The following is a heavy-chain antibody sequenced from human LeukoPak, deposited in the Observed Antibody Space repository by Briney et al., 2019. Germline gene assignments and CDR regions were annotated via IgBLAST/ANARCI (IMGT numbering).Heavy chain of an antibody. V-gene: IGHV3-48*01. CDR2: ISGSSSTI. CDR1: GFAFSSFA. J-gene: IGHJ4*02. Sequence: GGSLRLSCAASGFAFSSFAMNWVRQAPGKGLEWISYISGSSSTIYYADSVKGRFTIPRDNAKNSLYLQMNSLRAEDTAVYFCARDWRHSTSPGFDYWGQGTLVTVSS. CDR3: ARDWRHSTSPGFDY. D-gene: IGHD6-6*01.